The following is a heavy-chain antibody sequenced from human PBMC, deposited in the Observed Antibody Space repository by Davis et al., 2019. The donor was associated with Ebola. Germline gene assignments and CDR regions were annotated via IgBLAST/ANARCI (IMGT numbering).Heavy chain of an antibody. Sequence: GSLRLSCTVSGGSISSYYWSWIRQPPGKGLEWIGYIYYSGSTNYNPSLKSRVTISVDTSKNQFSLKLSSVTAADTAVYYCARRRITMILSEDDAFDIWGQGTMVTVSS. CDR1: GGSISSYY. V-gene: IGHV4-59*08. D-gene: IGHD3-22*01. J-gene: IGHJ3*02. CDR2: IYYSGST. CDR3: ARRRITMILSEDDAFDI.